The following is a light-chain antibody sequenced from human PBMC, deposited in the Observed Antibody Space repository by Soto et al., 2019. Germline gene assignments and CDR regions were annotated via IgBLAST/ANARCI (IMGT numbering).Light chain of an antibody. V-gene: IGLV2-14*01. CDR2: DVS. Sequence: QSALTQPASVSESPGQSITISCTGTSSDVGGYNYVSWYQQHPGKARKLMIYDVSNRPSGVSNRFSGSKSGNTASLTISGLQAEDEADYYCSSYTSSSTYVVFGGGTKLTVL. CDR1: SSDVGGYNY. J-gene: IGLJ2*01. CDR3: SSYTSSSTYVV.